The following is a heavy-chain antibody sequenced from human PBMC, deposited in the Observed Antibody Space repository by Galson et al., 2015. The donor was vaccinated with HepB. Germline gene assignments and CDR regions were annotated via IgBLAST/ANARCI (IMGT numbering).Heavy chain of an antibody. CDR3: TIETCWRFDS. J-gene: IGHJ5*01. CDR2: VAPDGTQT. CDR1: GFTFSTEY. V-gene: IGHV3-7*03. Sequence: SLRLSCATSGFTFSTEYMTWVRQAPGKGLEAVAKVAPDGTQTIYVDSVRGRFTTSRDNGKNSMNLQMISLRVEDTAVYYCTIETCWRFDSWGQGTLVTVSS.